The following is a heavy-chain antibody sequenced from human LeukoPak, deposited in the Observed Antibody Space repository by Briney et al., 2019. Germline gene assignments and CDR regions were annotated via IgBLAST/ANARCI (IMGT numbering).Heavy chain of an antibody. V-gene: IGHV3-7*01. Sequence: GGSLRLSCAASGFTFSSYWMTWVRQAPGKGLEWVANIKQDGSEKYYVDSVKGRFTISRDNAKNSLSLQMNSLRAEDTAVYYCVRHHSGSWPHYYYYMDVWGKGTTVTVSS. J-gene: IGHJ6*03. CDR3: VRHHSGSWPHYYYYMDV. D-gene: IGHD1-26*01. CDR1: GFTFSSYW. CDR2: IKQDGSEK.